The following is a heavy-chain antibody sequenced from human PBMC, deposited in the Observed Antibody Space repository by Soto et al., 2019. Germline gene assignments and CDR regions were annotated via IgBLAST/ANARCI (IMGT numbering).Heavy chain of an antibody. J-gene: IGHJ5*02. Sequence: PGESLKISCKGSGYSFTSYWIGWVRQMPGKGLEWMGIIYPGDSDTRYSPSFQGQVTISADKSISTAYLQWSSLKASDTAMYYCARNPKRYFDWLSEFDPWGQGTLVTVSS. CDR1: GYSFTSYW. CDR2: IYPGDSDT. V-gene: IGHV5-51*01. D-gene: IGHD3-9*01. CDR3: ARNPKRYFDWLSEFDP.